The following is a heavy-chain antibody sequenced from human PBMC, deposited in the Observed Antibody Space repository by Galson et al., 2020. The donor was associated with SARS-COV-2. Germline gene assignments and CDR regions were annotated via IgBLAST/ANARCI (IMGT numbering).Heavy chain of an antibody. D-gene: IGHD2-2*01. CDR2: IYPGDSDT. V-gene: IGHV5-51*01. CDR1: GYSFTRYW. CDR3: ARQGGVAPVVVPAATPYYYYYYMDV. J-gene: IGHJ6*03. Sequence: KIGESLKISCKGSGYSFTRYWIGWVRQMPGKGLEWMGIIYPGDSDTRYSPSFQGQVTISADKSISTAYLQWSSLKASDTAMYYCARQGGVAPVVVPAATPYYYYYYMDVWGKGTTVTVSS.